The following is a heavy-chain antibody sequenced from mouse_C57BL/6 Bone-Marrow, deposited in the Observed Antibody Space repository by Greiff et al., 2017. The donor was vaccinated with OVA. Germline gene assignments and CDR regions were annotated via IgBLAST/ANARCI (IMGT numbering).Heavy chain of an antibody. J-gene: IGHJ3*01. Sequence: QVQLQQPGAELVRPGSSVKLSCKASGYTFTSYWMDWVKQRPGQGLEWIGNIYPSDSETHYNQKFKDKATLTVDKSSSTAYMQLSSLTSEDSAVYYCARSSYGLFAYWGQGTLVTVSA. CDR3: ARSSYGLFAY. D-gene: IGHD1-1*01. CDR2: IYPSDSET. CDR1: GYTFTSYW. V-gene: IGHV1-61*01.